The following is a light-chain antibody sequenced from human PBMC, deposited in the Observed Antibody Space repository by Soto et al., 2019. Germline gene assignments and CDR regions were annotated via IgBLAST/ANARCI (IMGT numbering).Light chain of an antibody. Sequence: EIVLTQSPGTLSVSPGERATLSCRASQSVSSSYLAWYQQKPGQAPRLLIYGASGRATGIPDRFSGSGSGTDFTLTISRLEPEDFAVYYCQQYVSSPTTFGGGTKLEIK. CDR1: QSVSSSY. CDR2: GAS. CDR3: QQYVSSPTT. J-gene: IGKJ4*01. V-gene: IGKV3-20*01.